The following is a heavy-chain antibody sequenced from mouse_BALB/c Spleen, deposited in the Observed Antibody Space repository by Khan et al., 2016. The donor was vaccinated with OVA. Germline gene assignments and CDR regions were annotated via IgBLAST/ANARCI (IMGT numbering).Heavy chain of an antibody. Sequence: QVQLQQPGAELVRPGTSVKMSCKAAGYTFTNYWIGWINQRPGHGLEWIGDIYPGNGNTNYNEKFKGKATLTADTSSSTAYLQLSSLTSEDSAIYYCTRPNYYGSNYATIDHWGQGTSVTVSS. V-gene: IGHV1-63*02. D-gene: IGHD1-1*01. CDR1: GYTFTNYW. CDR3: TRPNYYGSNYATIDH. CDR2: IYPGNGNT. J-gene: IGHJ4*01.